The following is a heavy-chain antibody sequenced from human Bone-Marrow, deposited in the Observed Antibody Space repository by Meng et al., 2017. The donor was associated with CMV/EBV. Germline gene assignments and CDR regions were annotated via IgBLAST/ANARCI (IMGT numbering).Heavy chain of an antibody. CDR2: IIPILGIA. J-gene: IGHJ6*02. CDR1: GGTFSSYA. D-gene: IGHD2-2*01. Sequence: SVKVSCKASGGTFSSYAISWVRQAPGQGLEWMGGIIPILGIANYAQKFQGRVTITADKSTSTAYMELSSLRSEDTAVYYCASWGRQLLWGYYYGMDVWGQGTMVTVSS. V-gene: IGHV1-69*10. CDR3: ASWGRQLLWGYYYGMDV.